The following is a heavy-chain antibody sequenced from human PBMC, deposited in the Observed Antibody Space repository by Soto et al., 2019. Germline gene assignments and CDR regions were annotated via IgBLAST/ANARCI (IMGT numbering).Heavy chain of an antibody. Sequence: SETLSLTCTVSGGSISSYYWSWIRQPPGKGLEWIGYIYYSGSTNYNPSLKSRVTISVDTSKNQFSLKLSSVTAADTAVYYCARHSYDILTGYKAKNWFDPWGQGTLVTVSS. V-gene: IGHV4-59*08. CDR2: IYYSGST. CDR3: ARHSYDILTGYKAKNWFDP. D-gene: IGHD3-9*01. CDR1: GGSISSYY. J-gene: IGHJ5*02.